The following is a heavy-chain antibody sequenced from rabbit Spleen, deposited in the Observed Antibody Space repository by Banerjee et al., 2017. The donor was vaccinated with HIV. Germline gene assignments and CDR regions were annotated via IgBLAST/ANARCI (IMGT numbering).Heavy chain of an antibody. CDR3: ARDAGSGPYIDGFFNL. D-gene: IGHD8-1*01. V-gene: IGHV1S40*01. J-gene: IGHJ4*01. CDR2: IYTGNRKT. Sequence: QSLEESGGGLVQPGGTLTLTCTVSGFSFSSSYDMCWVRQAPGKGLEWIGCIYTGNRKTYYASWAKGRFTISKTSSTTVTLQMTSLTVADTATYFCARDAGSGPYIDGFFNLWGPGTLVTVS. CDR1: GFSFSSSYD.